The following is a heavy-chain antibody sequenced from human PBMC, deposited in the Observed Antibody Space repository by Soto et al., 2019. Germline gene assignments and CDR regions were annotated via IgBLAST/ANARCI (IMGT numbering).Heavy chain of an antibody. CDR1: GFTFSNYA. D-gene: IGHD6-13*01. CDR2: ISGSGGKT. J-gene: IGHJ4*02. Sequence: GGSLRLSCEASGFTFSNYAMSWVRQARGKGLEWISAISGSGGKTYYADSVKGRFTISRDNSKNTLYVQMNSLRVDDSAVYYCAKEGSSSWRGDYWGQGTLVTVSS. CDR3: AKEGSSSWRGDY. V-gene: IGHV3-23*01.